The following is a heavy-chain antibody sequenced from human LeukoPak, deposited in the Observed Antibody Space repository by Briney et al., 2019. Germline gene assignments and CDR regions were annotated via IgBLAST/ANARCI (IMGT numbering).Heavy chain of an antibody. CDR3: ARSPAVVATDYFDY. D-gene: IGHD5-12*01. CDR1: GYTFTSYG. V-gene: IGHV1-18*01. Sequence: GASVKVSCKASGYTFTSYGISWVRQAPGQGLEWMGWISAYNGNINYAQKLQGRVTMTTDTSTSTAYMELRSLRSDDTAVYYCARSPAVVATDYFDYWGQGTLVTVSS. J-gene: IGHJ4*02. CDR2: ISAYNGNI.